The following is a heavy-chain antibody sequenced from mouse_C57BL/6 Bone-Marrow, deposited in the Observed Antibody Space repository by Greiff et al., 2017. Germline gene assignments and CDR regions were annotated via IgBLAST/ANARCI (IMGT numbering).Heavy chain of an antibody. CDR3: ARHLSFYYAMDY. D-gene: IGHD1-2*01. Sequence: QVQLQQSGAELVRPGASVKLSCKASGYTFTDYYINWVKQRPGQGLEWIARIYPGSGNTYYNEKFKGKATLTAEKSSSTAYMQLSSLTSEDSAVYFCARHLSFYYAMDYWGQGTSVTVSS. V-gene: IGHV1-76*01. CDR2: IYPGSGNT. CDR1: GYTFTDYY. J-gene: IGHJ4*01.